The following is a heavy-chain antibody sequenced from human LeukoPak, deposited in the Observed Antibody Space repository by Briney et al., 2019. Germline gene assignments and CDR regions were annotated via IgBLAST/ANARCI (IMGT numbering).Heavy chain of an antibody. V-gene: IGHV4-59*08. Sequence: SETLSLTCTVSGGSISSYYWSWIRQPPGKGLEWIGYIYYSGSTNYNPSLKSRVTISVDTSKNQFSLKLSSVTAADTAVYYCARLGGDYDSSGYYPDYWGQGTLVTVSS. J-gene: IGHJ4*02. D-gene: IGHD3-22*01. CDR1: GGSISSYY. CDR2: IYYSGST. CDR3: ARLGGDYDSSGYYPDY.